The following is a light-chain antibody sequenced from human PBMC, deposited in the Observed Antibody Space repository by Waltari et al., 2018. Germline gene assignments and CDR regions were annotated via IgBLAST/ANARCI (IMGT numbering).Light chain of an antibody. CDR1: RSHVGAYNY. CDR2: EVS. J-gene: IGLJ3*02. CDR3: SSYTSSSPWV. V-gene: IGLV2-14*01. Sequence: QSALTQPASVSGSPGQSIPIPCTGTRSHVGAYNYVPWYQQHPGKAPKPMIYEVSNRPSGVSNRFSGSKSGNTASLTISGLQAEDEADYYCSSYTSSSPWVFGGGTKLTVL.